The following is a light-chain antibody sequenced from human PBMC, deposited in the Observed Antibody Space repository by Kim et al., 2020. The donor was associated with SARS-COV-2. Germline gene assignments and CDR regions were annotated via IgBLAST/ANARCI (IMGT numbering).Light chain of an antibody. CDR1: SSNIGAGYT. V-gene: IGLV1-40*01. J-gene: IGLJ2*01. Sequence: VTSSCTGSSSNIGAGYTVPWFHQLPVTAPKLLIYGNSNRPPGVPDRFSGSKSGTSASLAITVLQAEDEADYYCQSYDSSLSVFVVFGGGTQLTVL. CDR3: QSYDSSLSVFVV. CDR2: GNS.